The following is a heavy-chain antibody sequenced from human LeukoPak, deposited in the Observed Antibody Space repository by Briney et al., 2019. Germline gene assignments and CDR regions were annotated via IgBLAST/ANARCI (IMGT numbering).Heavy chain of an antibody. D-gene: IGHD6-19*01. CDR2: ISGDNGDT. Sequence: ASVKVSCKASGYSFTSYGITWVRQAPGQGPEWMGWISGDNGDTNYAQKFQGRLTMSADTSTSTAYMELRSLKSDDTAIYYCARRWSSGWYGDYWGQGALVSVSS. CDR3: ARRWSSGWYGDY. CDR1: GYSFTSYG. J-gene: IGHJ4*02. V-gene: IGHV1-18*01.